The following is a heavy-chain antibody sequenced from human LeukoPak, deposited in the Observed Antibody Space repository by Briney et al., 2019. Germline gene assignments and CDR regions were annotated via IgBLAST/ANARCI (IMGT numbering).Heavy chain of an antibody. D-gene: IGHD3-22*01. J-gene: IGHJ4*02. V-gene: IGHV3-23*01. CDR2: ISGSGGST. Sequence: GGSLRLSCTASGFIFSRQWMSWVRQAPGKGLEWGSAISGSGGSTYYADSVKGRFTISRDNSKNTLYLQMNSLRAEDTAVYYCAKGAWASRYYYDSSGYYYSFDYWGQGTLVTVSS. CDR3: AKGAWASRYYYDSSGYYYSFDY. CDR1: GFIFSRQW.